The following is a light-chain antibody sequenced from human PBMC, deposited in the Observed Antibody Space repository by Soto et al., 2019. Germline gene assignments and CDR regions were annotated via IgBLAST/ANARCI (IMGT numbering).Light chain of an antibody. Sequence: EIVLTQSPGFLSLSPGERATLSCRASQSVDSSFFAWYQQKPGQAPRLLIYGASQRDTGIPDRFSGSGSGTDLTLTIRKLEPEDFEVYYCQQYVSSVTFGQGTKGEIK. CDR1: QSVDSSF. J-gene: IGKJ1*01. V-gene: IGKV3-20*01. CDR3: QQYVSSVT. CDR2: GAS.